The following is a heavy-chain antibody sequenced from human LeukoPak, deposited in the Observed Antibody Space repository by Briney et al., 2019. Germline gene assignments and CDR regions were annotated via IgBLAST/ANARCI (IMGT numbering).Heavy chain of an antibody. Sequence: PSETLSLTCTVSGGSISSYYWSWIRQPAGKGLEWIGYIYYSGSTNYNPSLKSRVTISVDTSKNQFSLKLSSVTAADTAVYYCARAGGYCGRISCPYYFDYWGQGSLVAVSS. V-gene: IGHV4-59*01. D-gene: IGHD2-15*01. CDR2: IYYSGST. CDR3: ARAGGYCGRISCPYYFDY. J-gene: IGHJ4*02. CDR1: GGSISSYY.